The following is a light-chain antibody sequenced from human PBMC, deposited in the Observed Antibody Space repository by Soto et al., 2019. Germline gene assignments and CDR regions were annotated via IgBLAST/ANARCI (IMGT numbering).Light chain of an antibody. J-gene: IGKJ5*01. Sequence: IVLTQSPGTLSLSPGERATLSCRASQSVNTNLAWYQQKPGQAPRLLISGASSRATGIPDRFSGSGSGTDFTLTISRLEPEDFALYYCQQYGHSPITFGQGTRLAIK. CDR3: QQYGHSPIT. CDR1: QSVNTN. V-gene: IGKV3-20*01. CDR2: GAS.